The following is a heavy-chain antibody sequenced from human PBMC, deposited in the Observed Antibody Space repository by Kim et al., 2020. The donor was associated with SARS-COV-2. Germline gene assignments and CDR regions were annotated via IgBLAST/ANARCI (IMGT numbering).Heavy chain of an antibody. J-gene: IGHJ4*02. V-gene: IGHV4-34*01. CDR1: DGSSSGYY. D-gene: IGHD4-17*01. CDR2: IDRSGDT. CDR3: AMTSGDYGGLVFDY. Sequence: SETLSLTCAVHDGSSSGYYWSWIRQPPGGGLEWLGEIDRSGDTDYNPSLKSRVTMSVDTSKNQFSLRLTSVTAADTAVYFCAMTSGDYGGLVFDYWGQGT.